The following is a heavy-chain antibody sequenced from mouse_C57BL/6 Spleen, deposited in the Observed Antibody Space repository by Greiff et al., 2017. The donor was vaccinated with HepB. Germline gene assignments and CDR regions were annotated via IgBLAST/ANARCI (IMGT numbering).Heavy chain of an antibody. D-gene: IGHD1-1*01. CDR1: GYAFSSSW. CDR3: ARRDYGSSYPSWYFDV. J-gene: IGHJ1*03. CDR2: IYPGDGDT. V-gene: IGHV1-82*01. Sequence: VQLQQSGPELVKPGDSVKISCKASGYAFSSSWMNWVKQRPGKGLEWIGRIYPGDGDTNYNGKFKGNATLTADKSSSTAYMQLSSLTSEDSAVYFCARRDYGSSYPSWYFDVWGTGTTVTVSS.